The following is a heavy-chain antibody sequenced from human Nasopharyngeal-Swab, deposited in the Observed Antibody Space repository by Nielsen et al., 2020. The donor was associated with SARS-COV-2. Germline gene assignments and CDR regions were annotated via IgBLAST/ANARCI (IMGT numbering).Heavy chain of an antibody. J-gene: IGHJ5*02. CDR1: GFTFSSYE. CDR3: ARGWGIAARSGWFDT. D-gene: IGHD6-6*01. V-gene: IGHV3-48*03. CDR2: ISSSGSTI. Sequence: GGPLRLSCAASGFTFSSYEMNWVRKAPGKGLEWVSYISSSGSTIYYADSVKGRFTISRDNAKNSLYLQMNSLRAEDTAVYYCARGWGIAARSGWFDTWGQGTLVTVSS.